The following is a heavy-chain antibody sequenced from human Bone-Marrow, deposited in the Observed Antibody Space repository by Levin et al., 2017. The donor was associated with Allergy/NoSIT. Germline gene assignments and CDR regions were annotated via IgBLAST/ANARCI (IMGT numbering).Heavy chain of an antibody. CDR3: AREVKGPSSYYYDGMDV. V-gene: IGHV3-7*01. D-gene: IGHD2-21*01. J-gene: IGHJ6*02. CDR1: GFTFSSYW. Sequence: GESLKISCAASGFTFSSYWMSWVRQAPGKGLEWVANIKQDGSEKYYVDSVKGRFTISRDNAKNSLYLQMNSLRAEDTAVYYCAREVKGPSSYYYDGMDVWGQGTTVTVSS. CDR2: IKQDGSEK.